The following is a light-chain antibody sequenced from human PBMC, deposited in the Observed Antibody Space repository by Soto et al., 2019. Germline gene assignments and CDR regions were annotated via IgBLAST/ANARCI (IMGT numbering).Light chain of an antibody. V-gene: IGKV1-5*01. CDR2: DAS. CDR1: QSISSW. J-gene: IGKJ2*01. CDR3: QQYDSYPYT. Sequence: DIQMTQSPSTLSASAGDRVTITCRASQSISSWLAWYQQKPGKAPKLLIYDASSLKSGVPSGFSGSGSGTEFPLTINSLQPDDFATYYCQQYDSYPYTFGQGTKLAIK.